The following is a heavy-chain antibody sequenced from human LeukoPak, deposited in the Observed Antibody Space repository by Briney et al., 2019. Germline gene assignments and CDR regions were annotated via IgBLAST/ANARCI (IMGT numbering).Heavy chain of an antibody. J-gene: IGHJ6*03. V-gene: IGHV3-23*01. D-gene: IGHD3-10*01. CDR3: ARNYYGSGTYHMDV. CDR1: GFTFSSYG. CDR2: ISGSGGST. Sequence: GGSLRLSCAASGFTFSSYGMSWVRQAPGKGLEWVSAISGSGGSTYYADSVKGRFTISRDNSKNSLYLQMNSLRTEDTALYYCARNYYGSGTYHMDVWGKGTTVTVSS.